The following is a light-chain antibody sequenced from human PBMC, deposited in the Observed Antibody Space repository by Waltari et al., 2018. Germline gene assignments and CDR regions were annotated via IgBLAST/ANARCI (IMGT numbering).Light chain of an antibody. CDR1: GSDVGGYGY. Sequence: QSALTQPASVSGSPGQAITISCTGTGSDVGGYGYVSWYQQHPGKAPKLIIYDVSNRPSGVSSRFSGSKFGNTASLTISGLQADDEADYYCNSYTSSSSLFGGGTRLTVL. V-gene: IGLV2-14*03. J-gene: IGLJ2*01. CDR2: DVS. CDR3: NSYTSSSSL.